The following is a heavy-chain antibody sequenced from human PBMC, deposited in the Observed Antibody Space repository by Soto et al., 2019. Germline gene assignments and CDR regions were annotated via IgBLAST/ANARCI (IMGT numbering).Heavy chain of an antibody. V-gene: IGHV4-4*02. D-gene: IGHD2-21*01. J-gene: IGHJ5*02. CDR3: ATLPPRIVVTLLPIPT. CDR1: GGSVSSTNW. Sequence: QVQLRQSGPGLVKTSGTLSLTCAVSGGSVSSTNWWTWVRQPPGKRLEWIGEIYHRGSPTYSPSLRGPATSYVDKSNNRCSLRLRSVTAADTAVYYCATLPPRIVVTLLPIPTWGQGIQVTVSS. CDR2: IYHRGSP.